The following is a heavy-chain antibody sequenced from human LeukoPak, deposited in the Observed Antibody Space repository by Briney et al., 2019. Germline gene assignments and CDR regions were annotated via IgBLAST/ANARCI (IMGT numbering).Heavy chain of an antibody. V-gene: IGHV1-8*01. CDR3: ARREYGSGSYHLVY. CDR1: GFTFTSYD. CDR2: MNPNSGNT. J-gene: IGHJ4*02. D-gene: IGHD3-10*01. Sequence: ASVKVSCKASGFTFTSYDINWVRQATGQGLEWMGWMNPNSGNTGYAQKFQGRVTMTTNTSISTAYMVLSSLRSEDTAVYYCARREYGSGSYHLVYWGQGTLVTVSS.